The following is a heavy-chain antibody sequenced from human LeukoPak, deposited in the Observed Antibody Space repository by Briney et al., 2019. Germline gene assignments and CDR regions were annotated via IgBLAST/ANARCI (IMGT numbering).Heavy chain of an antibody. Sequence: GGSLRLSCAASGFTFSSYWMHWVRQAPGKGLVWVSRINSDGSTISYADSVKGRFTFSRDNAKNTLYLQMNSLRAEDTAVYYCVSFYETYWGRGTLVTVSS. D-gene: IGHD2/OR15-2a*01. V-gene: IGHV3-74*01. CDR1: GFTFSSYW. J-gene: IGHJ4*02. CDR2: INSDGSTI. CDR3: VSFYETY.